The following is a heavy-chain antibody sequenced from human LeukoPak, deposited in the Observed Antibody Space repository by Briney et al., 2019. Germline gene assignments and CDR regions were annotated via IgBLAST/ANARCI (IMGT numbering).Heavy chain of an antibody. Sequence: GESLKISCKTSGYSFSKYWISWVRQMPGKRLEWMVRIDPSDSSTNYSLSFQGHVTLSSDRSISTAYLQWTSLKASDTAVYYCARHFSMMCLIRYWGQGTLVTVSS. J-gene: IGHJ4*02. D-gene: IGHD2/OR15-2a*01. V-gene: IGHV5-10-1*01. CDR3: ARHFSMMCLIRY. CDR2: IDPSDSST. CDR1: GYSFSKYW.